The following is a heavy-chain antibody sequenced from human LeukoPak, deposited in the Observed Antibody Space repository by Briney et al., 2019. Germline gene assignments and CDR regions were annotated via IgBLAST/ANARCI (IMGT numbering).Heavy chain of an antibody. CDR1: GFTFSDYY. Sequence: PGGSLRLSCAASGFTFSDYYMSWIRQGPGKGLEWVSYISSSSTYTNYADSVKGPFTISRDNAKNSLYLHINSLRAEDMAGYYFARVVSSSSWKPFNYWGQGSLVTVSS. V-gene: IGHV3-11*05. D-gene: IGHD6-13*01. CDR3: ARVVSSSSWKPFNY. CDR2: ISSSSTYT. J-gene: IGHJ4*02.